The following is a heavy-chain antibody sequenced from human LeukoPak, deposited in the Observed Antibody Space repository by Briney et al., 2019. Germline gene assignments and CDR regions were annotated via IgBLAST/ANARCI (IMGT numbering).Heavy chain of an antibody. CDR1: GGSISSYY. J-gene: IGHJ4*02. CDR2: IYYSGST. CDR3: ARPDSSGYYPQIDY. V-gene: IGHV4-59*08. D-gene: IGHD3-22*01. Sequence: SETLSLTCTVSGGSISSYYWSWIRQPPGKGLEWIGYIYYSGSTNYNPSLKSRVTISVDTSKNQFSLKLSSVTAADTAVYYCARPDSSGYYPQIDYWGQGTLVTVSS.